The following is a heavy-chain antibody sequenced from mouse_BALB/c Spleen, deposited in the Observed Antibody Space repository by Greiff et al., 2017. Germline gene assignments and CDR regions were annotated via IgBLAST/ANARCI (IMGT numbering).Heavy chain of an antibody. Sequence: EVKLMESGGGLVQPGGSRKLSCAASGFTFSSFGMHWVRQAPEKGLEWVAYISSGSSTIYYADTVKGRFTISRDNPKNTLFLQMTSLRSEDTAMYYCARRPVTTWYAMDYWGQGTSVTVSS. V-gene: IGHV5-17*02. CDR2: ISSGSSTI. D-gene: IGHD1-1*01. CDR1: GFTFSSFG. J-gene: IGHJ4*01. CDR3: ARRPVTTWYAMDY.